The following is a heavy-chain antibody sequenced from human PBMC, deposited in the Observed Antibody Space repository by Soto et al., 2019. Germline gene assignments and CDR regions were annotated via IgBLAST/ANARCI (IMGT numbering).Heavy chain of an antibody. V-gene: IGHV3-73*02. CDR2: IRSKVNTYAT. Sequence: EVQLVESGGDLVQPGGSLKVSCAASGFTFSGSAIHWVRQASGKGLEWVGRIRSKVNTYATAYAASVKGRFSISRDDSKNTVYLEMNSLKTEDTAVYYCTRFSMDSSSGWFDPWGQGTLVAVSS. D-gene: IGHD6-6*01. J-gene: IGHJ5*02. CDR3: TRFSMDSSSGWFDP. CDR1: GFTFSGSA.